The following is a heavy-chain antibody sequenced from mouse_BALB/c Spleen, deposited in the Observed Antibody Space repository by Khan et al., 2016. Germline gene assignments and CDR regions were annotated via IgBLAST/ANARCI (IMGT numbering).Heavy chain of an antibody. CDR3: TRSAYGNHPYYAMDY. J-gene: IGHJ4*01. CDR2: IHPSDSES. CDR1: GYSFTRYW. D-gene: IGHD2-1*01. Sequence: QVQLQQPGTELVRPGASVKLSCKASGYSFTRYWMNWVKQRPGQGLEWIGMIHPSDSESRLNQKFKDKATLTVDNSSSIAYMQLSSTISEDSAVYYCTRSAYGNHPYYAMDYWGQGTSVTVSS. V-gene: IGHV1-61*01.